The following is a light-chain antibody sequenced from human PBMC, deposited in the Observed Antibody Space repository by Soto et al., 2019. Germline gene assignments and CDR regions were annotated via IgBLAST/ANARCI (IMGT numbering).Light chain of an antibody. CDR2: KAS. Sequence: DIQMTQSPSTLSASVGDRVTITCRASQSINTWLAWYQQKPGTAPKLLIYKASSLESGVPSRFSGSGSGTEFTLTISSLQPDDFATYYCLQYNSYSLYTFGQGTKLEIK. J-gene: IGKJ2*01. CDR3: LQYNSYSLYT. CDR1: QSINTW. V-gene: IGKV1-5*03.